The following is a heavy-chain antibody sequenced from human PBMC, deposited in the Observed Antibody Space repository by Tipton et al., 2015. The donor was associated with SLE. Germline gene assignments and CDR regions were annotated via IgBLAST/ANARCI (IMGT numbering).Heavy chain of an antibody. D-gene: IGHD3-3*01. V-gene: IGHV4-39*07. J-gene: IGHJ4*02. CDR3: ARVVSFYDFWSGYSE. CDR1: GDSISNLNDF. Sequence: TLSLTCTVSGDSISNLNDFWGWIRQPPGKGLEWIGSIYSTGTTYFNASLRGRVTMSIDTSTNQFSVRLASVTAADTAVYYCARVVSFYDFWSGYSEWGQGTLVTVSS. CDR2: IYSTGTT.